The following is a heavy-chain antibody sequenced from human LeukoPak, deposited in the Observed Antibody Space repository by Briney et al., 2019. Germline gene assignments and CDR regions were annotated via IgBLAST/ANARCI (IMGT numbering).Heavy chain of an antibody. CDR2: ISSTSSYI. CDR1: RFTFSSDS. J-gene: IGHJ4*02. Sequence: GGSLRLSCAASRFTFSSDSMNWVRQAPGEGLGWVSSISSTSSYIYYADSVKGRFTISRDNAKNSLYLQMNSLRAEDTAVYYCARDWDDILTGQFNWGQGTLVTVSS. CDR3: ARDWDDILTGQFN. V-gene: IGHV3-21*01. D-gene: IGHD3-9*01.